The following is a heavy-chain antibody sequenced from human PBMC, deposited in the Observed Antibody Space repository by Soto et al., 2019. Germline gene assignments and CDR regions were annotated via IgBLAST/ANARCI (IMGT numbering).Heavy chain of an antibody. CDR2: ISDSGDMT. Sequence: GGSLRLSCAASGFTFSSYALIWVRQAPKKGLEWVSSISDSGDMTYYADSVKGRFTISRDNSKNTLYLQMNSLRAEDTAVYYCAKPMVTDFDYWGQGTLATVSS. V-gene: IGHV3-23*01. CDR3: AKPMVTDFDY. J-gene: IGHJ4*02. CDR1: GFTFSSYA. D-gene: IGHD4-17*01.